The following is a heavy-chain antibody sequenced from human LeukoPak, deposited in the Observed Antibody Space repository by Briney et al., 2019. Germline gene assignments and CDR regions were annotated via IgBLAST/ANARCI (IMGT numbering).Heavy chain of an antibody. CDR1: GGSFSGHY. CDR3: ARNPLVLVPAAMRGYNYYYGMDV. J-gene: IGHJ6*02. D-gene: IGHD2-2*01. CDR2: INHSGST. Sequence: SETLSLTCAVYGGSFSGHYWSWIRQAPGKGLEWIGEINHSGSTNYNPSLKSRVTISVDTSKNQFSLRLSSVTAADTAVYYCARNPLVLVPAAMRGYNYYYGMDVWGQGTTVTVSS. V-gene: IGHV4-34*01.